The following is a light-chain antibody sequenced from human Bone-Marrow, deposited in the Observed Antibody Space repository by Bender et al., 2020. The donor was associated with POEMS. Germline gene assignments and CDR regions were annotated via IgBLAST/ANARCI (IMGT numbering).Light chain of an antibody. V-gene: IGLV3-1*01. CDR1: RLMTKY. CDR2: QDK. J-gene: IGLJ2*01. CDR3: QAWDYSTHVV. Sequence: SYELTQPPSVSVSPGQTADISCSGDRLMTKYVSWYQQRPGQSPLLVIYQDKHRPSAISERFSGSTSGDTATLTIRGTQAMDEANYYCQAWDYSTHVVFGGGTKLTVL.